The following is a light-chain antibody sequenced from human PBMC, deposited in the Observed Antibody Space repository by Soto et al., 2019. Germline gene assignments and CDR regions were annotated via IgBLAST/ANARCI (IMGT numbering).Light chain of an antibody. CDR2: GTS. Sequence: EVVLTQSPGTLSLSPGEIATLSCRTSQSISSTYLAWYQQKPGQAPRLLMSGTSRRATGIPDRFSGSGSGTDFTLSISRLEPEDFAVYYCQHYGDSPPFTFGPGTKVDIK. J-gene: IGKJ3*01. CDR1: QSISSTY. CDR3: QHYGDSPPFT. V-gene: IGKV3-20*01.